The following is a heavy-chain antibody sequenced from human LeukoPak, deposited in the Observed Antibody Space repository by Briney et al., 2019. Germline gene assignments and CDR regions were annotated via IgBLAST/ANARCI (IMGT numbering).Heavy chain of an antibody. J-gene: IGHJ4*02. V-gene: IGHV4-4*07. CDR3: AKGDDYSNSGDFDY. CDR1: GGPISSYY. CDR2: IYTSGST. Sequence: SETLSLTCTVSGGPISSYYWSWIRQPAGKGLEWIGRIYTSGSTNYNPSLKSRVTMPVDTSKNQFSLKLSSVTAADTAVYYCAKGDDYSNSGDFDYWGQGTLVTVSS. D-gene: IGHD4-11*01.